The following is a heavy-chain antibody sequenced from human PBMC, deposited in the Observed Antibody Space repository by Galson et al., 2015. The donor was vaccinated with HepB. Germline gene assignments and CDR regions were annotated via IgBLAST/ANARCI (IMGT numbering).Heavy chain of an antibody. CDR3: AKGPHRYYYDSSGYSDY. Sequence: LRLSCAASGFTFSSYGMHWVRQAPGKGLEWVAFIRYDGSNKYYADSVKGRFTISRDNSKNTLYLQMNSLRAEDTAVYYCAKGPHRYYYDSSGYSDYWGQGTLVTVSS. J-gene: IGHJ4*02. V-gene: IGHV3-30*02. D-gene: IGHD3-22*01. CDR2: IRYDGSNK. CDR1: GFTFSSYG.